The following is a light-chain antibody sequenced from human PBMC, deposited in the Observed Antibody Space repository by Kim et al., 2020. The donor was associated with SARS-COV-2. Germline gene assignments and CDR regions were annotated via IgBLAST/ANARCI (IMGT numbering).Light chain of an antibody. Sequence: QTATLTCTGNSNNLGTHGASWLQRHQGHPPTLLSYRNNDRPSEISARFSASTSGNTASLTITGLQPEDEADYFCSAWDSSLSAVIFGGGTKLTVL. CDR1: SNNLGTHG. CDR2: RNN. V-gene: IGLV10-54*04. J-gene: IGLJ2*01. CDR3: SAWDSSLSAVI.